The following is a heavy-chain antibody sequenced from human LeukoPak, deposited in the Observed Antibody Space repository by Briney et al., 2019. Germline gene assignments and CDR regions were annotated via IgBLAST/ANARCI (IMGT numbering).Heavy chain of an antibody. V-gene: IGHV5-51*01. J-gene: IGHJ4*02. CDR2: IYPGDSDT. Sequence: GESLQISCKGSGYSFTSYWIGWVRQMPGKGLEWMGIIYPGDSDTRYSPSFQGQVTISADKSISTAYLQWSSLKASDTAMYYCARQAYSSSWSEYYFDYWGQGTLVTVSS. D-gene: IGHD6-13*01. CDR1: GYSFTSYW. CDR3: ARQAYSSSWSEYYFDY.